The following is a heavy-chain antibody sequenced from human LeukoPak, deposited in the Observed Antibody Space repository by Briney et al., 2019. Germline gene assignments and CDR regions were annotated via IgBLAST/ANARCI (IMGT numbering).Heavy chain of an antibody. V-gene: IGHV4-34*01. J-gene: IGHJ3*02. CDR1: GGSFSGYY. D-gene: IGHD3-22*01. CDR3: ARPPSDSSGFDAFDI. Sequence: SETLSLTCAVYGGSFSGYYWSWIRQPPGKGLEWIGEINHSGSTNYNPSLKSRVTISVDTSKNQFSLKLSSVTAADTAVYYCARPPSDSSGFDAFDIWGQGTMVTVSS. CDR2: INHSGST.